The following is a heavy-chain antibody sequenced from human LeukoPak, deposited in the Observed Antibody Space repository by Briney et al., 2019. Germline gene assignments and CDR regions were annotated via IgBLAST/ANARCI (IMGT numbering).Heavy chain of an antibody. CDR2: INPNSGGT. Sequence: ASVKVSCKASGYTFTGYYMHWVRQAPGQGLEWMGWINPNSGGTNYAQKFQGRVTMTRDTSISTAYMELSRLRSDDTAVYYCARGLRLGELSFLDFDYRGQGTLVTVSS. CDR1: GYTFTGYY. D-gene: IGHD3-16*02. CDR3: ARGLRLGELSFLDFDY. V-gene: IGHV1-2*02. J-gene: IGHJ4*02.